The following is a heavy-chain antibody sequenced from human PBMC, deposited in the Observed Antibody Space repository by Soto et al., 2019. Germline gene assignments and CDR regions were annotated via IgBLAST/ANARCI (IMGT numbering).Heavy chain of an antibody. Sequence: QVQLVQSGAEVKKPGASVKVSFKASVYTFTSYAMHWVRQAPGQRLEWKGWINAGNGNTKYSQKFQGRVTITTDTSASTAYMELSSLRSEDTSVYYWARVIGGWYYFEYWAQGTLVTVYS. J-gene: IGHJ4*02. CDR3: ARVIGGWYYFEY. CDR1: VYTFTSYA. V-gene: IGHV1-3*01. CDR2: INAGNGNT. D-gene: IGHD6-19*01.